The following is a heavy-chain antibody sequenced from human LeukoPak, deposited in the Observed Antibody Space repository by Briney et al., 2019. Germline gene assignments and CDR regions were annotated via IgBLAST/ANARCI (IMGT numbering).Heavy chain of an antibody. CDR1: GYTSTNHY. CDR2: INPSGDST. D-gene: IGHD2-15*01. J-gene: IGHJ4*02. V-gene: IGHV1-46*01. CDR3: ARHDLGGFSPFDS. Sequence: ASVKVSCKASGYTSTNHYMHWVRQAPGQGLEWMGIINPSGDSTTYAQKFQGRVTMTRDTSTGTVYMELSSLRSEDTAVYYCARHDLGGFSPFDSWGQGTLVTVSS.